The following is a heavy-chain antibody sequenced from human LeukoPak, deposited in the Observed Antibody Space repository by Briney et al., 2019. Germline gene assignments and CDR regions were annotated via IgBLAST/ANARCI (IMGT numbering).Heavy chain of an antibody. CDR3: ARVGYYDSSGYPIDAFDI. V-gene: IGHV1-2*02. D-gene: IGHD3-22*01. J-gene: IGHJ3*02. CDR2: INPNSGGT. CDR1: GGTFSSYA. Sequence: ASVKVSCKASGGTFSSYAISWVRQAPGQGLAWMGWINPNSGGTNYAQKFQGRVTMTRDTSISTAYMELSRLRSDDTAVYYCARVGYYDSSGYPIDAFDIWGQGTMVTVSS.